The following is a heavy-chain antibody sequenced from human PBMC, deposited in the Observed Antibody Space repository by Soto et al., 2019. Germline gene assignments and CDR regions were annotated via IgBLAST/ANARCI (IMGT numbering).Heavy chain of an antibody. CDR3: ASVLRDL. J-gene: IGHJ4*02. V-gene: IGHV4-34*01. CDR1: GGSFSGYY. Sequence: QVQLQQWGAGLLKPSETLSLTCAVYGGSFSGYYWSWIRQSPGKGLEWIGEINDSGRTNYNPSLTGRVTISIVTNKKLFSLTLRSVTAADTAVYYCASVLRDLWGQGPLVTVSS. D-gene: IGHD3-16*01. CDR2: INDSGRT.